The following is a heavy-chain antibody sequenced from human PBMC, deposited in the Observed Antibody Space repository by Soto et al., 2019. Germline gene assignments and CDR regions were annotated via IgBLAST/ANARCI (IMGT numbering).Heavy chain of an antibody. D-gene: IGHD3-22*01. CDR3: ARQFDYDTSGYYYAY. V-gene: IGHV1-69*13. CDR1: GGTFSKYT. Sequence: SVKVSCKASGGTFSKYTIDWVRQAPGEGLEWMGGIIPLFGTANYAQKFQGRVTITADEVTSTAYMELRSLRSEDTALYYCARQFDYDTSGYYYAYWGQGTLVTV. CDR2: IIPLFGTA. J-gene: IGHJ4*02.